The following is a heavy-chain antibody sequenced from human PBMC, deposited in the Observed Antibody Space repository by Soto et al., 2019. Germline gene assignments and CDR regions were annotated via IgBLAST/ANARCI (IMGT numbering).Heavy chain of an antibody. V-gene: IGHV1-18*01. CDR1: GYTFTSYG. CDR2: ISAYTGNT. CDR3: GRDRIVVVPVAMWNSFDP. J-gene: IGHJ5*02. D-gene: IGHD2-2*01. Sequence: QVQLVQSGAEVKKPGASVKVSCKASGYTFTSYGISWVRQAPGQGLEWMGWISAYTGNTNYAHKLQGRVTMTTDTFTSAAYMELVSVRSDAAAVCYCGRDRIVVVPVAMWNSFDPWGQGHLVNVSA.